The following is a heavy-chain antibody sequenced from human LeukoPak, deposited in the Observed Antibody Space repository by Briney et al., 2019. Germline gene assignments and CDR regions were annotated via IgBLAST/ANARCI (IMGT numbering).Heavy chain of an antibody. D-gene: IGHD2-15*01. Sequence: PSETLSLTCTVSGGSISSYYWSWIRQPAGKGLEWIGRIYTSGSTNYNPSLKSRVTMSVDTSKNQFSLKLSSVTAEDTAVYYCAVCGSCLYYYYYYYMDVWGKGTTVTISS. CDR3: AVCGSCLYYYYYYYMDV. V-gene: IGHV4-4*07. CDR1: GGSISSYY. CDR2: IYTSGST. J-gene: IGHJ6*03.